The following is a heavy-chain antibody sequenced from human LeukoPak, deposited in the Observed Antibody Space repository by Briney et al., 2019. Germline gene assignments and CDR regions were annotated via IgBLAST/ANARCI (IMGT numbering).Heavy chain of an antibody. CDR2: ISSSGTTI. J-gene: IGHJ5*02. V-gene: IGHV3-48*01. CDR1: GFIFSSNN. Sequence: PGGSLRLSCAASGFIFSSNNMNWVRQGLGKGLEWISYISSSGTTISYADSVKGRFTISRDNAKNSLSLQMNSLRAEDTSVYYCARASDYYGSCSWGQGTLVTVSS. CDR3: ARASDYYGSCS. D-gene: IGHD3-10*01.